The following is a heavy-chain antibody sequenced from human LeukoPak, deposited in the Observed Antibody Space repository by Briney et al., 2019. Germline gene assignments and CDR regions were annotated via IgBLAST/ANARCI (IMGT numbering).Heavy chain of an antibody. D-gene: IGHD6-13*01. V-gene: IGHV3-30*04. CDR1: GFTFSSYA. CDR2: ISYDGSSK. J-gene: IGHJ4*02. Sequence: GGSLRLSCAASGFTFSSYAMHWVRQAPGKGLEWVAIISYDGSSKYYADSVKGRFTLSRDNSKNMLYLQMNSLRADDTAVYYCARESLGGSWSGYWGQGTLVTVSS. CDR3: ARESLGGSWSGY.